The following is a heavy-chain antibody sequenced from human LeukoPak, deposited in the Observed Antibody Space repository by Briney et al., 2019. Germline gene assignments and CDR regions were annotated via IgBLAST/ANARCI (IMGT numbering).Heavy chain of an antibody. V-gene: IGHV4-34*01. Sequence: SETLSLTCAVYGGSFSGYYWSWTRQPPGKGLEWIGEINHSGSTNYNPSLKSRVTISVDTSKNQFSLKMSSVTAADTAVYYCARAGIDSYGYVYYFDYWGQGTLVTVSS. CDR1: GGSFSGYY. D-gene: IGHD5-18*01. J-gene: IGHJ4*02. CDR2: INHSGST. CDR3: ARAGIDSYGYVYYFDY.